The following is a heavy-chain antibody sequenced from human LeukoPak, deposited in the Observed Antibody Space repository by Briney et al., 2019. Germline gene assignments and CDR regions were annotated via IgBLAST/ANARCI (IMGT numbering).Heavy chain of an antibody. CDR2: ISAYNGNT. J-gene: IGHJ4*02. V-gene: IGHV1-18*01. D-gene: IGHD3-10*01. Sequence: ASVKVSCKASGYTFTSYGISWVRQAPGQGLEWMGWISAYNGNTNYAQKLQGRVTMTTDTSTSTAYMELRSLRSDDTAGYYCARVHYYGSGSYVFFDYWGQGTLVTVSS. CDR3: ARVHYYGSGSYVFFDY. CDR1: GYTFTSYG.